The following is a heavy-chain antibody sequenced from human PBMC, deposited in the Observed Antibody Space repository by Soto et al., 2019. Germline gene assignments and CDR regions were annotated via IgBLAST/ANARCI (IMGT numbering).Heavy chain of an antibody. D-gene: IGHD2-2*01. CDR2: IYHSGST. CDR3: ARVPDR. V-gene: IGHV4-59*12. CDR1: GGSISSYY. J-gene: IGHJ5*02. Sequence: PSETLSLTCTVSGGSISSYYWSWIRQPPGKGLEWIGYIYHSGSTYYNPSLKSRVTISVDRSKNQFSLKLSSVTAADTAVYYCARVPDRWGQGTQVTVSS.